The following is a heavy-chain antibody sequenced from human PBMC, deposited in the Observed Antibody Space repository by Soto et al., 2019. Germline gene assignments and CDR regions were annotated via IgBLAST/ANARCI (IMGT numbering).Heavy chain of an antibody. J-gene: IGHJ5*02. V-gene: IGHV1-8*01. D-gene: IGHD4-17*01. Sequence: GAAVKVSYKASGYTFPNYEIILLRQATAQEREWMGWMSPNSGNTGYAQKFQGRVTMTRNTSISTAYMELSSLRSEDTAVYYCASCPYGDYRNWSDPWGQGTLVIVSS. CDR3: ASCPYGDYRNWSDP. CDR2: MSPNSGNT. CDR1: GYTFPNYE.